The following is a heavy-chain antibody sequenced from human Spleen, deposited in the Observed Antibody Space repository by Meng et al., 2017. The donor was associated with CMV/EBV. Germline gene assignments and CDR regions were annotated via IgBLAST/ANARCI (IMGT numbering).Heavy chain of an antibody. D-gene: IGHD3-3*01. V-gene: IGHV3-30-3*01. CDR2: ISYDGSNK. CDR3: ARDFWSGYYYYYYGMDV. J-gene: IGHJ6*02. Sequence: GGSLRLSCEASGFTFSSYAMHWVRQAPGKGLEWVAVISYDGSNKYYADSVKGRFTISRDNSKNTLYLQMNSLRAEDTAVYYCARDFWSGYYYYYYGMDVWGQGTTVTVSS. CDR1: GFTFSSYA.